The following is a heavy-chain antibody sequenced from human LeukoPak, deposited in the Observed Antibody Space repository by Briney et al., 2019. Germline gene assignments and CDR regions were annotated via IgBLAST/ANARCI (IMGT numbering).Heavy chain of an antibody. CDR1: GDIFINYA. D-gene: IGHD6-19*01. J-gene: IGHJ4*02. CDR3: ATPAHTSGWYVS. CDR2: ITAGYDNT. V-gene: IGHV1-3*01. Sequence: ASVKVSCKASGDIFINYAIHWLRQAPGQGIEWMGWITAGYDNTRYSQKFQGRVTITRDTSASTAYMELTSLTPEDTAVYYCATPAHTSGWYVSWGQGTLVTVSS.